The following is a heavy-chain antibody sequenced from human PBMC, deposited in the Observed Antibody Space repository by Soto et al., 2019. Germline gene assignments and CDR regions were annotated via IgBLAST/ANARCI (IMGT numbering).Heavy chain of an antibody. V-gene: IGHV4-30-4*01. CDR1: GGSISSGDYY. D-gene: IGHD3-10*02. CDR3: ARGICPYDY. Sequence: SETLSLTCTVSGGSISSGDYYWSWIRQPPGKGLEWIGYIYYSGSTYYNPYLKSRVTISVDTPKNQFSLKLSSVTAADTAVYYCARGICPYDYWGQGTLVTVSS. CDR2: IYYSGST. J-gene: IGHJ4*02.